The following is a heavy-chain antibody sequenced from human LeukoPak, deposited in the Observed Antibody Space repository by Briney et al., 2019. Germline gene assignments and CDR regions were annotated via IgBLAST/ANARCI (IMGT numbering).Heavy chain of an antibody. D-gene: IGHD3-10*01. CDR1: GYTFTSYY. Sequence: ASVKVSCKASGYTFTSYYMHWVRQAPGQGLEWMGIINPSGGSTSYAQKFQGRVTMTRDTSTSTVYMELSSLRSEDTAVYYCAREATYYYGSGTLLALYYFDYWGQGTLVTVSS. CDR3: AREATYYYGSGTLLALYYFDY. J-gene: IGHJ4*02. CDR2: INPSGGST. V-gene: IGHV1-46*01.